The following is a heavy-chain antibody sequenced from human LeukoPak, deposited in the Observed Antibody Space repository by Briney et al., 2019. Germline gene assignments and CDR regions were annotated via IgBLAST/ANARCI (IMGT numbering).Heavy chain of an antibody. J-gene: IGHJ4*02. CDR3: ARVSAAAGAGYFDY. D-gene: IGHD6-13*01. CDR2: ISSSSSYI. Sequence: PGGSLRLSCAASGFTFSSYSMNWVRQAPGKGLEWVSSISSSSSYIYYADSVKGRFTISRDNAKNSLYLQMNSLRAEDTAVYYCARVSAAAGAGYFDYWGQGTLVTVSS. CDR1: GFTFSSYS. V-gene: IGHV3-21*01.